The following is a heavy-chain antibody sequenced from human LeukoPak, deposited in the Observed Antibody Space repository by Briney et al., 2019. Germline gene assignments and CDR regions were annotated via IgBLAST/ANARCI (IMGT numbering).Heavy chain of an antibody. V-gene: IGHV4-4*02. CDR3: ARDRQWLPLDY. Sequence: SGTLSLTCAVSGDSISSSYWWSWVRPPPGKGLEWIGEIYHSGSTNYNPSLKSRVTISVDKSKNQFSLKLSSVTAADTAVYYCARDRQWLPLDYWGQGTLVTVSS. CDR1: GDSISSSYW. J-gene: IGHJ4*02. D-gene: IGHD6-19*01. CDR2: IYHSGST.